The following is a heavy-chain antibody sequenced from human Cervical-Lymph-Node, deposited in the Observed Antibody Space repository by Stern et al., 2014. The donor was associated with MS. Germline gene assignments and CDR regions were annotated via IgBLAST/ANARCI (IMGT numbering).Heavy chain of an antibody. Sequence: QVQLVQSGGGVVQPGRSLRLSCVASGFTFSNYGMHWARQAPGKGLEWVAFIWPDGSNKYHAESVKGRFTISRGNSQKPLYLQMNSVRAEDTAVYYCARAVQLKSAHNWFDPWGQGTLVTVSS. D-gene: IGHD6-19*01. CDR3: ARAVQLKSAHNWFDP. J-gene: IGHJ5*02. CDR2: IWPDGSNK. CDR1: GFTFSNYG. V-gene: IGHV3-33*01.